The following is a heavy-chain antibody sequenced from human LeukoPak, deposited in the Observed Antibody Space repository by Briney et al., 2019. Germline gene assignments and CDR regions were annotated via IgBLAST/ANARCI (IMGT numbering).Heavy chain of an antibody. CDR1: GFMFSPYA. Sequence: PGTSLRLSCAASGFMFSPYAMHWVRQAPGKGLEWVALISYDGRNKYYADSVKGRFTISRDNSKNTVYLQMNSLRAEDTAVYYCAKDLRSCEDGVCFLDGVDVWGQGTTVTVSS. V-gene: IGHV3-30*18. D-gene: IGHD2-8*01. CDR2: ISYDGRNK. CDR3: AKDLRSCEDGVCFLDGVDV. J-gene: IGHJ6*02.